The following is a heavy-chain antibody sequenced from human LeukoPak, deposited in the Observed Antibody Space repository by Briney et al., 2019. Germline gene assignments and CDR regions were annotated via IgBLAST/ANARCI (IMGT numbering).Heavy chain of an antibody. D-gene: IGHD2-2*01. V-gene: IGHV4-30-2*01. CDR1: GGSVSSGGYS. Sequence: NPSETLSLTCTVSGGSVSSGGYSWSWIRQPPGKGLEWIGYIYHSGSTYYNPSLKSRVTISVDRSKNQFSLKLSSVTAADTAVYYCARLRGASLHVRRVVPASNWFDPWGQGTLVTVSS. CDR3: ARLRGASLHVRRVVPASNWFDP. CDR2: IYHSGST. J-gene: IGHJ5*02.